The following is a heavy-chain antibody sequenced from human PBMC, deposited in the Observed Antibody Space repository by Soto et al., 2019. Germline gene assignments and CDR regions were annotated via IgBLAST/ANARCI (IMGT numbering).Heavy chain of an antibody. CDR1: GASITSAGYS. D-gene: IGHD5-18*01. V-gene: IGHV4-30-2*01. CDR3: VRDSYCYGFDY. J-gene: IGHJ4*02. CDR2: VYPTGRT. Sequence: QLQLQESGSGLVKPSQTLSLTCGVSGASITSAGYSWNWVRQTPGKGLEWIGYVYPTGRTSYNPSLKSRVAMSLERSKNQFSLRLSSVTVADTAVYFCVRDSYCYGFDYWGQGALVTVSS.